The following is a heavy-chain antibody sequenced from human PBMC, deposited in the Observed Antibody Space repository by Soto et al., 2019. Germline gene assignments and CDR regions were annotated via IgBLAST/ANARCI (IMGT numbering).Heavy chain of an antibody. Sequence: GSSVKVSCKATGFMYNNSAITWVRQAPGQGLPWVASVSDNGGSRGGTYYADSVKGRITISRDNSKNPLYLQMDSLTGADTAVYYCARAKAVVIAALDIWGQGTMVTVSS. CDR3: ARAKAVVIAALDI. CDR2: VSDNGGSRGGT. V-gene: IGHV3-23*01. CDR1: GFMYNNSA. J-gene: IGHJ3*02. D-gene: IGHD2-21*01.